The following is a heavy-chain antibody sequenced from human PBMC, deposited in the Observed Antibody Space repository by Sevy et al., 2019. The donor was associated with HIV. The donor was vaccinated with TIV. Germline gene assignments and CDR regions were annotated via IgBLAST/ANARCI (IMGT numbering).Heavy chain of an antibody. J-gene: IGHJ4*02. Sequence: GGSLRLSCAASGFTFDDYGMSWVRQVPGKGLEWVSSINWNGGSTSYTDFVKGRFTISRDNAKNSLFLQVNSLRAEDTALYYCAREKSCGGACYYFDYCGQGVLVTVSS. D-gene: IGHD2-21*02. CDR3: AREKSCGGACYYFDY. V-gene: IGHV3-20*04. CDR1: GFTFDDYG. CDR2: INWNGGST.